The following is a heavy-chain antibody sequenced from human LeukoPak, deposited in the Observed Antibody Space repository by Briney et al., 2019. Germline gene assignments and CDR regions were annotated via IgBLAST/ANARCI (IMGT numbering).Heavy chain of an antibody. CDR1: GFTFSSYA. V-gene: IGHV3-30-3*01. CDR3: AKDRGSGSYFWVFDY. D-gene: IGHD3-10*01. J-gene: IGHJ4*02. Sequence: PGRSLRLSCAASGFTFSSYAMHWVRQAPGKGLEWVAVISYDGSNKYYADSVKGRFTISRDNSKNTLYLQMNSLRAEDTAVYYCAKDRGSGSYFWVFDYWGQGTLVTVSS. CDR2: ISYDGSNK.